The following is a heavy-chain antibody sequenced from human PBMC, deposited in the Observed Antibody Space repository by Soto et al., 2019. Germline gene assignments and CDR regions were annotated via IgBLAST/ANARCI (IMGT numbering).Heavy chain of an antibody. CDR1: GYTFTSYD. CDR2: MNPNSGNT. Sequence: QVQLVQSGAEVKKPGASVKVSCKASGYTFTSYDINWVRQATGQGLEWMGWMNPNSGNTGYAQKFQGRVTMTRNTSIRTAYMELSSLRSEDTAVYYCARGDDIVATMGRWFDPWGQGTLVTVSS. CDR3: ARGDDIVATMGRWFDP. V-gene: IGHV1-8*01. J-gene: IGHJ5*02. D-gene: IGHD5-12*01.